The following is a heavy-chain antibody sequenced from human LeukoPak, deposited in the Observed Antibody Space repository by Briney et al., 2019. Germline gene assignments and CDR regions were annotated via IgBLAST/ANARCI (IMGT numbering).Heavy chain of an antibody. Sequence: ASVKVSFKASGYTFTSYYMHWVRQAPGQGLEWMGIINPSGGSTSYAQKFQGRVTMTRDMSTSTVYMELSSLRSEDTAVYYCARAGEIAARGFDYWGQGTLVTVSS. J-gene: IGHJ4*02. V-gene: IGHV1-46*01. CDR3: ARAGEIAARGFDY. CDR2: INPSGGST. CDR1: GYTFTSYY. D-gene: IGHD6-6*01.